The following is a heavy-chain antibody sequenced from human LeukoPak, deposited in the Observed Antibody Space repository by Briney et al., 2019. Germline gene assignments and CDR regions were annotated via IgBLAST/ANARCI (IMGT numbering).Heavy chain of an antibody. D-gene: IGHD6-13*01. J-gene: IGHJ5*02. CDR1: GGSISSSY. CDR3: ARGGAAAGRLGWFDH. V-gene: IGHV4-59*12. CDR2: IYYSGST. Sequence: SETLSLTCTVSGGSISSSYWSWIRQPPGKGLEWIGYIYYSGSTNYNPSLKSRVTISVDTSKNQFSLKLSSVTAADTAVYYCARGGAAAGRLGWFDHWGQGTLVTVSS.